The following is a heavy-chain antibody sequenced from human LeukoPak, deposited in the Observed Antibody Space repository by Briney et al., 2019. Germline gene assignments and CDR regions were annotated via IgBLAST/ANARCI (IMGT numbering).Heavy chain of an antibody. D-gene: IGHD1-26*01. V-gene: IGHV4-31*03. CDR3: ARDLKMSGSYYFDY. Sequence: ASETLSLTCTVSGGSISSGGYYWSWIRQHPGKGLEWIGYIYYSGSTYYNPSLKSRVTISVDTSKNQFSLKLSSVTAADTAVYYCARDLKMSGSYYFDYWGQGTLVTVSS. CDR2: IYYSGST. J-gene: IGHJ4*02. CDR1: GGSISSGGYY.